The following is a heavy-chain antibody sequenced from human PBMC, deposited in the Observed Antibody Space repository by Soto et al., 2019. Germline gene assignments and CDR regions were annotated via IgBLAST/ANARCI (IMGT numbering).Heavy chain of an antibody. CDR2: VYHTGRT. Sequence: PSDTLSLTCTVSGSPLKSGSYSWSWIRQPPGKGLEWIGYVYHTGRTSYNPSLKSRVSISMDTSKNQFPLNLDSVTAADTAVYFCARDFAYFDSWGQGTLVT. V-gene: IGHV4-61*01. D-gene: IGHD3-3*01. CDR3: ARDFAYFDS. J-gene: IGHJ4*02. CDR1: GSPLKSGSYS.